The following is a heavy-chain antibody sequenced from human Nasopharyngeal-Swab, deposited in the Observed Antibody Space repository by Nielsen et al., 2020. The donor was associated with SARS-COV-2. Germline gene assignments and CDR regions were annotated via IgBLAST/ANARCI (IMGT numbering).Heavy chain of an antibody. CDR2: TYFRSKWLN. V-gene: IGHV6-1*01. CDR1: GDSVSSNSAA. Sequence: SCAISGDSVSSNSAAWTWIRQSPSRGLEWLGSTYFRSKWLNDYAVSVKSRITINQDTSRNQFSLQLNSVTPEDTAISYCARGSGTYSDYFDYWGQGTLVSVSS. D-gene: IGHD1-26*01. CDR3: ARGSGTYSDYFDY. J-gene: IGHJ4*02.